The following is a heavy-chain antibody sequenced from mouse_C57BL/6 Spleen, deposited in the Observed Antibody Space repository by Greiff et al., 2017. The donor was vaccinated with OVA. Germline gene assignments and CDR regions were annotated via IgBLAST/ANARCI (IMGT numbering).Heavy chain of an antibody. V-gene: IGHV5-4*01. Sequence: EVMLVESGGGLVKPGGSLKLSCAASGFTFSSYAMSWVRQTPEKRLEWVATISDGGSYTYYPDNVKGRFTISRDNAKNNLYLQMSHLKAEDTAMYYCAREEITTATRHWYFDVWGTGTTVTVSS. CDR3: AREEITTATRHWYFDV. J-gene: IGHJ1*03. CDR2: ISDGGSYT. CDR1: GFTFSSYA. D-gene: IGHD1-2*01.